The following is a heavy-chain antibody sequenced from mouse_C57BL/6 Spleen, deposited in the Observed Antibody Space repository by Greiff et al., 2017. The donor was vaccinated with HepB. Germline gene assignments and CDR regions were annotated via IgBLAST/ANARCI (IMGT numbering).Heavy chain of an antibody. CDR2: IDPETGGT. D-gene: IGHD1-1*01. CDR3: TRHYYGSSPDAY. Sequence: QVQLQQSGAELAKPGASVKLSCKASGYTFTSYWMHWVKQTPVHGLEWIGAIDPETGGTAYNQKFKGKAILTADKSSSTAYMELRSLTSEDSAVYYCTRHYYGSSPDAYWGQGTLVTVSA. CDR1: GYTFTSYW. V-gene: IGHV1-15*01. J-gene: IGHJ3*01.